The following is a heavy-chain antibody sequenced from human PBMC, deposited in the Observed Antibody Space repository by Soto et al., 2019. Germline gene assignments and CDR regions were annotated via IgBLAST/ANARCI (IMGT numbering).Heavy chain of an antibody. D-gene: IGHD6-19*01. Sequence: SETLSLTCAVSGGSISSSNWWSWVRQPPGKGLEWIGEIYHSGSTNYNPSLKSRVTISVDKSKNQFSLKLSSVTAADTAVYYCARIAVAGKDYYYYGMDVWGQGTTVTVSS. CDR2: IYHSGST. J-gene: IGHJ6*02. CDR1: GGSISSSNW. CDR3: ARIAVAGKDYYYYGMDV. V-gene: IGHV4-4*02.